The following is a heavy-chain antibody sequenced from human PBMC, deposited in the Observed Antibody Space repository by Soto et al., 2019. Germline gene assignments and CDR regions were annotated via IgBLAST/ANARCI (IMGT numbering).Heavy chain of an antibody. Sequence: PGESLKISCKGSGCSFTSYWIGWVRQMPGKGLEWMGIIYPGDSDTRYSPSFQGQVTISADKSISTAYLQWSSLKASDTAMYYCARHPPIAAAGIHYYYYGMDVWGQGTTVTVSS. CDR3: ARHPPIAAAGIHYYYYGMDV. CDR2: IYPGDSDT. J-gene: IGHJ6*02. CDR1: GCSFTSYW. V-gene: IGHV5-51*01. D-gene: IGHD6-13*01.